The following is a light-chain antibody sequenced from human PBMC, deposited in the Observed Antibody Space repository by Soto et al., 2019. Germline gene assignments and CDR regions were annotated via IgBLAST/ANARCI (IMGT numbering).Light chain of an antibody. V-gene: IGKV3-20*01. CDR2: GAS. CDR3: QQYGSSPLT. CDR1: QSLSSNY. Sequence: EIVLTQSPGTLSLSPGERVTLSCRASQSLSSNYLAWYQQKPVQAPRLLIYGASSRATGIPDRFSGSGSGTDFTLTISRLEPEDFAVYYCQQYGSSPLTFGGGSKVEI. J-gene: IGKJ4*01.